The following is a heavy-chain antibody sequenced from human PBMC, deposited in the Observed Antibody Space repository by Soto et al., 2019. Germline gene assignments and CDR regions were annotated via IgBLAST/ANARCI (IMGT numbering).Heavy chain of an antibody. CDR2: ISSSSSYI. V-gene: IGHV3-21*01. J-gene: IGHJ4*02. CDR3: ASLPSYYDSSGYVDY. Sequence: GSLRLSCAASGXTFSSYSMNWVRQAPGKGLEWVSSISSSSSYIYYADSVKGRFTISRDNAKNSLYLQMNSLRAEDTAVYYCASLPSYYDSSGYVDYWGQGTLGTVS. D-gene: IGHD3-22*01. CDR1: GXTFSSYS.